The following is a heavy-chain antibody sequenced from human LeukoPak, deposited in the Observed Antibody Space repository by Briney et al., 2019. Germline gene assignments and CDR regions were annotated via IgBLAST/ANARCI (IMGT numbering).Heavy chain of an antibody. V-gene: IGHV3-21*01. D-gene: IGHD2-2*01. CDR2: ISSSSSYI. Sequence: PGGSLRLSCAASGFTFSSYSMNWVRQAPGKGLEWVSSISSSSSYINYADSVKGRFTISRDNAKNSLYLQMNSLRAEDTAVYYCARDSSRYCSSTSCYAWGQGTLVTVSS. CDR1: GFTFSSYS. J-gene: IGHJ5*02. CDR3: ARDSSRYCSSTSCYA.